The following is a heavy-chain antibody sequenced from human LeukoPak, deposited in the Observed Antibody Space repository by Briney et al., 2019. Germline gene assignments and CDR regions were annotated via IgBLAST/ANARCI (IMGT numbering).Heavy chain of an antibody. CDR1: GYTFTSNS. J-gene: IGHJ6*02. Sequence: GVSVTVSCKAFGYTFTSNSMHWVRQAPGHGLEWMGRINPPGGSTSNTQKFQGRVTMTRDTLTSTVYMELSSLRSEDTAVYYCARESYYYYGMDVWGQGTTVTVSS. CDR2: INPPGGST. V-gene: IGHV1-46*01. CDR3: ARESYYYYGMDV.